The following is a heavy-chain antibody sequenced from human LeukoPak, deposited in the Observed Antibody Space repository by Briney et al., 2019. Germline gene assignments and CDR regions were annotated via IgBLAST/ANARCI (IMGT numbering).Heavy chain of an antibody. Sequence: ASVKVSCKASGGTFSSYAISWVRQAPGQGLEWMGGIIPIFGTANYAQKFQGRVTITADESTSTAYMELSSLRSEDTAVYYCARDQTIFGVVINDYWGQGTLVTVSS. V-gene: IGHV1-69*13. J-gene: IGHJ4*02. D-gene: IGHD3-3*01. CDR3: ARDQTIFGVVINDY. CDR1: GGTFSSYA. CDR2: IIPIFGTA.